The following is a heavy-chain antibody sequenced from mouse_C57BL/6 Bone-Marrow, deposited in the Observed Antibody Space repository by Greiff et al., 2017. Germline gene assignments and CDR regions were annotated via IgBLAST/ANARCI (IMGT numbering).Heavy chain of an antibody. CDR1: GYAFTNYL. CDR3: ARSKNWDSWFAY. V-gene: IGHV1-54*01. Sequence: VQLQQSGAELVRPGTSVKVSCKASGYAFTNYLIEWVKQRPGQGLEWIGVINPGSGGTNYNEKFKGKATLTADKSSSTAYKQLSSLTYEDSAVYFCARSKNWDSWFAYWGQGTLVTVSA. D-gene: IGHD4-1*01. J-gene: IGHJ3*01. CDR2: INPGSGGT.